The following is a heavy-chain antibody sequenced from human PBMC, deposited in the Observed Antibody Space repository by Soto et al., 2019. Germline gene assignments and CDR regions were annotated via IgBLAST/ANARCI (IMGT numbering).Heavy chain of an antibody. V-gene: IGHV1-69*06. Sequence: QVQLVQSGAEVKKPGSSVKVSCKASGGTFSRYALSWVRQAPGQGPEWMGGIVPMFGTANYAQKFQGRVTMTRDTSTSTVYMELSSLRSEDTAVYYCERDPDLYDAFDIWGQGTMVTVSS. J-gene: IGHJ3*02. CDR3: ERDPDLYDAFDI. CDR1: GGTFSRYA. CDR2: IVPMFGTA.